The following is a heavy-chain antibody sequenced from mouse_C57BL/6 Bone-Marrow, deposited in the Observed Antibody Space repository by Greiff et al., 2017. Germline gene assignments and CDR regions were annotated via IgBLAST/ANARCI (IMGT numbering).Heavy chain of an antibody. CDR1: GFTFSSYG. D-gene: IGHD2-4*01. CDR3: ARQGRYDYDCAY. J-gene: IGHJ3*01. CDR2: ISSGGSYT. Sequence: EVQLVESGGDLVKPGGSLKLSCAASGFTFSSYGMSWVRQTPDKRLEWVATISSGGSYTYYPDSVKGRFTISRDNAKNTLYLQMSSLKSEDAAMYYWARQGRYDYDCAYWGQGTLVTVSA. V-gene: IGHV5-6*01.